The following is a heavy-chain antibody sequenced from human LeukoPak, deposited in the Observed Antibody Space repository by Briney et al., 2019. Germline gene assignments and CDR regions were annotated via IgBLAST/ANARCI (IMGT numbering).Heavy chain of an antibody. CDR2: IYSGGST. CDR3: ARELYYYDSSPFDY. V-gene: IGHV3-53*05. J-gene: IGHJ4*02. CDR1: GFTVSSNY. Sequence: PGGSLRLSCAASGFTVSSNYMSWVRQAPGKGLEWVSVIYSGGSTYYADSVRGRFTVSRDNSKNTLYLQMNSLRAEDTAVYYCARELYYYDSSPFDYWGQGTLVTVSS. D-gene: IGHD3-22*01.